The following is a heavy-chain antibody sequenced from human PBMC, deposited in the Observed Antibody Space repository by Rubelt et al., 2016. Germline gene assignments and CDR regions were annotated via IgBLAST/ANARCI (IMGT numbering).Heavy chain of an antibody. CDR2: INSGGNT. J-gene: IGHJ3*02. V-gene: IGHV3-53*01. Sequence: EVRLVESGGALIQPGGSLRLSCAASGFTVSTTYMSWVRQAPWKVLEWVSVINSGGNTNYDDAVKGRFTISRHNSKNTLYLQMNSLRAKDTAVYDCARDSLTLYGAGSYHAFDIWGQGTMVTVS. D-gene: IGHD3-10*01. CDR1: GFTVSTTY. CDR3: ARDSLTLYGAGSYHAFDI.